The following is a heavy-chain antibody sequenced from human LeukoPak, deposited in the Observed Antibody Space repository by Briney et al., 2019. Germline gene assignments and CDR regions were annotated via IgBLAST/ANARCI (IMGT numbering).Heavy chain of an antibody. J-gene: IGHJ4*02. CDR2: IYISGST. V-gene: IGHV4-4*07. CDR3: ARGNYCSGGSCAVFYFDC. CDR1: GGSISNYY. Sequence: PSETLSLTCTVSGGSISNYYWSWIRQSAGKRLEWIGRIYISGSTNYNPSLRSRVTMSVDTSKNQFSLKLSSVTAADTALYYCARGNYCSGGSCAVFYFDCWGQGTLVTVSS. D-gene: IGHD2-15*01.